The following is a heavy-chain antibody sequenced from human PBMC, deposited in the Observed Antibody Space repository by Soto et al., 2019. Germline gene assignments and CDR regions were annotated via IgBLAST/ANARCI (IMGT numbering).Heavy chain of an antibody. D-gene: IGHD2-15*01. J-gene: IGHJ4*02. CDR1: GYSFTNYG. V-gene: IGHV1-18*04. Sequence: GASVKVSCKASGYSFTNYGITWVRQAPGQGLEWMGWINTNNGSTNYHPTLQDRVTLTRDTYTNTAYMELRSLRSDDTALYFCARDVVRSSGGDSWGQGTLVTVSS. CDR2: INTNNGST. CDR3: ARDVVRSSGGDS.